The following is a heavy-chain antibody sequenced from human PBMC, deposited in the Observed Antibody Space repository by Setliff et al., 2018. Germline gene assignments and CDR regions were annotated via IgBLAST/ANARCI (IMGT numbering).Heavy chain of an antibody. CDR2: VSHSGSP. CDR3: AKGRGEMDS. D-gene: IGHD3-10*01. CDR1: GYSITSGYY. V-gene: IGHV4-38-2*01. Sequence: SETLSLTCAVSGYSITSGYYWGWIRQPPGKGLEWIGSVSHSGSPYYNPSLKSRVSISIDTSKNQFSLNVRSVTAADTAIYYCAKGRGEMDSWGQGILVTVSS. J-gene: IGHJ4*02.